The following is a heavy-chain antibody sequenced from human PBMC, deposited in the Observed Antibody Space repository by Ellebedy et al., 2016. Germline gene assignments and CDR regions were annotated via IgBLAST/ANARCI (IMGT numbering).Heavy chain of an antibody. J-gene: IGHJ4*02. CDR3: ARGIKFDY. V-gene: IGHV4-34*01. CDR2: INHSGST. Sequence: SETLSLTCAVYGGSFSGYYWSWIRQPPGKGLEWIGEINHSGSTNYNPSLKSRVTISVDTSKNQFSLELSSVTAADTAVYYCARGIKFDYWGQGTLVTVSS. CDR1: GGSFSGYY. D-gene: IGHD1-14*01.